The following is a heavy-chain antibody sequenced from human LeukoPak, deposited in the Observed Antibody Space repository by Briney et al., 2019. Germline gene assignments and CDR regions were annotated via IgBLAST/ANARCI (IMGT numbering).Heavy chain of an antibody. V-gene: IGHV3-21*01. Sequence: GGSLRLSCAASGFTFSSYSMNWVRQAPGKGLEWVSSISSGSSYIYYADSVKGRFTISRDNAKNSLYLQMNSLRAEDTAVYYCARDGAAGPYYYYGMDVWGQGTTVTVSS. CDR2: ISSGSSYI. CDR1: GFTFSSYS. CDR3: ARDGAAGPYYYYGMDV. J-gene: IGHJ6*02. D-gene: IGHD6-13*01.